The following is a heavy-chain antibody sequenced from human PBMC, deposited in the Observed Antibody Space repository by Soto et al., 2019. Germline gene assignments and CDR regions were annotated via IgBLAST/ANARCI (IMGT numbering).Heavy chain of an antibody. V-gene: IGHV3-53*01. CDR2: IYSSSST. CDR3: ARLGARCLSSRYSDY. J-gene: IGHJ4*02. D-gene: IGHD3-16*01. CDR1: GVTVSSNY. Sequence: WGSLSLTCAASGVTVSSNYLSWVRQSPGKGLEWVSVIYSSSSTYCADSVKSRFSISIDNSKNTVYLQMNSLRAEDTAVYYCARLGARCLSSRYSDYWGQGTLVTVSS.